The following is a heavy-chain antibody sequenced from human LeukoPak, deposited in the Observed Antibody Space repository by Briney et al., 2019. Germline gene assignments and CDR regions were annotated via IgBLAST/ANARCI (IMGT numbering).Heavy chain of an antibody. J-gene: IGHJ4*02. Sequence: GGSLRLSCAASGFTFSNAWMSWVRQAPGKGLEWVGRIKSKTDGWTTDYAAPVKGRFTISRDDSKNTLYLQMNSLKTEDTAVYYCTTERHWGQGTLVTVSS. CDR2: IKSKTDGWTT. V-gene: IGHV3-15*01. CDR3: TTERH. CDR1: GFTFSNAW.